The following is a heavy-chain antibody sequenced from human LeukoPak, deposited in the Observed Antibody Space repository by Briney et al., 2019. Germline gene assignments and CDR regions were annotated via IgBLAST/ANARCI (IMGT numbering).Heavy chain of an antibody. D-gene: IGHD6-19*01. CDR3: ARNRRDSSGWYRWFDP. J-gene: IGHJ5*02. V-gene: IGHV3-53*01. CDR2: IYSGGST. Sequence: GGSLRLSCAASGFTVSSNYMSWVRQAPGKGLEWVSVIYSGGSTYYADSVKGRFTISRDNSKNTLYLQMNSLRAEDTAVYYCARNRRDSSGWYRWFDPWAREPWSPSPQ. CDR1: GFTVSSNY.